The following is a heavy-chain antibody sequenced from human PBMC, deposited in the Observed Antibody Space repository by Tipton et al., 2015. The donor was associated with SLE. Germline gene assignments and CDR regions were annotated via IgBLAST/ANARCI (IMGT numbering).Heavy chain of an antibody. CDR2: INHSGST. J-gene: IGHJ6*02. D-gene: IGHD3-3*01. V-gene: IGHV4-34*01. CDR3: ARRSYYDFWSGYSRSMDV. CDR1: GGSFSGYY. Sequence: GLVKPSETLTLTCAVYGGSFSGYYWSWIRQPPGKGLEWIGEINHSGSTNYNPSLKSRVTISVDTSKNQFSLKLSSVTAADTAVYYCARRSYYDFWSGYSRSMDVWGQGTTVTVSS.